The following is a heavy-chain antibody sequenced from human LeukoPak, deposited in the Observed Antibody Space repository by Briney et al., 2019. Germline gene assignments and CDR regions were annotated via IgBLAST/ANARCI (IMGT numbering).Heavy chain of an antibody. CDR3: ARGGIQVSGIDEFDY. CDR1: GFTFRSYE. Sequence: GGSLRLSCAASGFTFRSYEMNWVRQAPGRGLEWVAYITSTGSNRYYADSVKGRFTISRDNAQNSLFLHMNSLRAEDTAVYYCARGGIQVSGIDEFDYWGQGTLVTVSS. CDR2: ITSTGSNR. V-gene: IGHV3-48*03. D-gene: IGHD6-19*01. J-gene: IGHJ4*02.